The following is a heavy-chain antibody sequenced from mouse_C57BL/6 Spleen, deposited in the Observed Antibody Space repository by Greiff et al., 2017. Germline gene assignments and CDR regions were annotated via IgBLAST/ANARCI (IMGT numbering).Heavy chain of an antibody. CDR2: INPYNGGT. V-gene: IGHV1-19*01. D-gene: IGHD2-5*01. CDR1: GYTFTDYY. J-gene: IGHJ1*03. Sequence: EVQLQQSGPVLVKPGASVKMSCKASGYTFTDYYMNWVKQSHGKSLEWIGVINPYNGGTSYNQKFKGKATLTVDKSSSTAYMELNSLTSEDSAVYYCASNYYSNWYFDVWGTGTTVTVSS. CDR3: ASNYYSNWYFDV.